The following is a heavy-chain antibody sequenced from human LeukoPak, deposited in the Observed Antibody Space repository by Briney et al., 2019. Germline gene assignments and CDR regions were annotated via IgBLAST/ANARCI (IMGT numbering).Heavy chain of an antibody. D-gene: IGHD1-1*01. CDR2: IIPILGIA. Sequence: SVKVSCKASGGTFSSYAISWVRQAPGQGLEWMGRIIPILGIANYAQKFQGRVAITADKSTSTAYMELSSLRSEDTAVYYCATGASKTGTPVDYWGQGTLVTVSS. CDR1: GGTFSSYA. CDR3: ATGASKTGTPVDY. V-gene: IGHV1-69*04. J-gene: IGHJ4*02.